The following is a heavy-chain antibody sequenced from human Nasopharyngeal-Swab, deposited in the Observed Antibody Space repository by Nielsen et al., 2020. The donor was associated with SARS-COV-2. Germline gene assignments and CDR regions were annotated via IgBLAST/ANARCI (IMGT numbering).Heavy chain of an antibody. J-gene: IGHJ6*02. CDR1: GFTFSSFA. CDR2: ISGSGGST. V-gene: IGHV3-23*01. Sequence: GESLKISCAASGFTFSSFAMSWVRQAPGKGLEWVSGISGSGGSTYYADSVKGRFTISRDNSENTLYLQMNSLRAEDTAVYYCARDRGGSYPYYYYYGMDVWGQGTTVTVSS. D-gene: IGHD1-26*01. CDR3: ARDRGGSYPYYYYYGMDV.